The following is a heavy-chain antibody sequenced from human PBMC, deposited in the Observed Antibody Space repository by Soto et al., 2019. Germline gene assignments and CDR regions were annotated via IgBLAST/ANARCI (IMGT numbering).Heavy chain of an antibody. CDR3: AKDGGQRFDFLPVYKIRAAPYY. D-gene: IGHD3-9*01. Sequence: QVQLVESGGGVVQPGRSLRLSCAASGFTFSIYGMHWVRQAPGKGLEWVAIISYDGSNKYYADSVKGRFTMSRDNSKNTLYLKMSSLRVEDTVVYYCAKDGGQRFDFLPVYKIRAAPYYWGQGTLVTVSS. J-gene: IGHJ4*02. CDR1: GFTFSIYG. V-gene: IGHV3-30*18. CDR2: ISYDGSNK.